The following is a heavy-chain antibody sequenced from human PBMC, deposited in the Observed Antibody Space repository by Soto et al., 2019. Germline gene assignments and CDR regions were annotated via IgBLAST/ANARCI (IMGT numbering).Heavy chain of an antibody. CDR3: ARVPWGTRARGVVYATKDYYYYGMDV. J-gene: IGHJ6*02. D-gene: IGHD3-10*01. CDR1: DGSFNDYF. V-gene: IGHV4-34*02. CDR2: INHSGST. Sequence: QVQLQQWGAGLLKPSEILSLTCAVYDGSFNDYFWSWIRQPPGKGLEWIGDINHSGSTKYNPSLRRRVSISVDTSKNQFSLKLSSVSAADTAVYYCARVPWGTRARGVVYATKDYYYYGMDVWGQGSTVTVSS.